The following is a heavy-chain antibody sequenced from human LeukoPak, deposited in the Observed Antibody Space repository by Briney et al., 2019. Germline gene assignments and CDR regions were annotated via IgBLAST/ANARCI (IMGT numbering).Heavy chain of an antibody. V-gene: IGHV3-73*01. J-gene: IGHJ4*02. D-gene: IGHD2-2*01. Sequence: PGGSLRLSCAASGFTFSTYWMSWVRQAPGKGLEWVGRMKSKANSYATAYAASVKGRFTISRDDSKNTAYLQMNSLKTEDTAVYYCTRRDDTSYYFDYWGQGTLVTVSS. CDR2: MKSKANSYAT. CDR3: TRRDDTSYYFDY. CDR1: GFTFSTYW.